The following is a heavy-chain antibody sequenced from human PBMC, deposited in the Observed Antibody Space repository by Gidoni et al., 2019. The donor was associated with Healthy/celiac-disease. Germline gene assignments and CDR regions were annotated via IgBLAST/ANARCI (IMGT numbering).Heavy chain of an antibody. CDR2: ISSSGSTI. CDR1: GFAFSSYE. D-gene: IGHD6-6*01. Sequence: EVQLVGSGGGLVQPGGSLRLSCAASGFAFSSYEMNWVRQAPGKGLEWVSYISSSGSTIYYADSVKGRFTISRDNAKNSLYLQMNSLRAEDTAVYYCARIAAARPDGFDYWGQGTLVTVSS. V-gene: IGHV3-48*03. J-gene: IGHJ4*02. CDR3: ARIAAARPDGFDY.